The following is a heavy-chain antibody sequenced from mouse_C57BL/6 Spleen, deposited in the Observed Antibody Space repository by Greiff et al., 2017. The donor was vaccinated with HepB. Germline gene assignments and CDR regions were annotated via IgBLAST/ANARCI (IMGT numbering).Heavy chain of an antibody. V-gene: IGHV1-59*01. D-gene: IGHD1-1*01. Sequence: QVQLQQPGAELVRPGTSVKLSCKASGYTFTSYWMHWVKQRPGQGLEWIGVIDPSDSYTNYNQKFKGKATLTVDTSSSTAYMQLSSLTSEDSAVYYCARNYYYVSSSYYFDYWGQGTTLTVSS. CDR2: IDPSDSYT. CDR3: ARNYYYVSSSYYFDY. J-gene: IGHJ2*01. CDR1: GYTFTSYW.